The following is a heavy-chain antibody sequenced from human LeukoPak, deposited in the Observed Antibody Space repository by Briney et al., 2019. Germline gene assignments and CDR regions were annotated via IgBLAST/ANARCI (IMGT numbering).Heavy chain of an antibody. V-gene: IGHV1-8*01. J-gene: IGHJ5*02. CDR2: MNPNSGNT. CDR1: GYTFTSYD. CDR3: ARGRYSSGWYSERNWFDP. Sequence: GESLKISCKASGYTFTSYDIDWVRQATGQGLEWMGWMNPNSGNTGYAQKFQGRVTMTRNTSISTAYMELSSLRSEDTAVYYCARGRYSSGWYSERNWFDPWGQGTPVTVSS. D-gene: IGHD6-19*01.